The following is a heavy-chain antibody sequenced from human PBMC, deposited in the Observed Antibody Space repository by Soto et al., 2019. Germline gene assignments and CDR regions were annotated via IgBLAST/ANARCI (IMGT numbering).Heavy chain of an antibody. Sequence: GGSLRLSCAASGFTFSDYYMSWIRQAPGKGLEWVSYISSSSSYTNYADSVKGRFTISRDNAKNSLYLQMNSLRAEDTAVYYCARKGLGDADAFDIWGQGTMVTVSS. CDR1: GFTFSDYY. D-gene: IGHD3-16*01. CDR3: ARKGLGDADAFDI. CDR2: ISSSSSYT. V-gene: IGHV3-11*06. J-gene: IGHJ3*02.